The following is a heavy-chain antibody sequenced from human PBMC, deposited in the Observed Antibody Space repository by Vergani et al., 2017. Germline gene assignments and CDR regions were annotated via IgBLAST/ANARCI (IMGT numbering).Heavy chain of an antibody. V-gene: IGHV3-30-3*01. Sequence: QVQLVESGGGVVQPGRSLRLSCAASGFTFSSYAMHWVRQAPGKGLEWVAVISYDGSNKYYADSVKGRFTISRDNSKNTLYLQMNSLRAEDTAVYYCAKDRSARPVDAFDIWGQGTMVTVSS. J-gene: IGHJ3*02. CDR3: AKDRSARPVDAFDI. D-gene: IGHD3-3*01. CDR2: ISYDGSNK. CDR1: GFTFSSYA.